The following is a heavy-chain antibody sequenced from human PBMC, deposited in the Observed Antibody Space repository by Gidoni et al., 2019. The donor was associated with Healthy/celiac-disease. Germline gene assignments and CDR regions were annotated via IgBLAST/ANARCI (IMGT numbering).Heavy chain of an antibody. V-gene: IGHV1-8*01. CDR2: MNPNSGNT. J-gene: IGHJ6*02. Sequence: QVQLIQSGAEVKKPGASVKVSCKASGYTFTSYALNWVRQATGQGLEWMGWMNPNSGNTGYAQKFQGRVTMTRNTSISTAYMELSSLRSEDTAVYYCERMDIVATSYYYYYYGMDVWGQGTTVTVSS. CDR1: GYTFTSYA. CDR3: ERMDIVATSYYYYYYGMDV. D-gene: IGHD5-12*01.